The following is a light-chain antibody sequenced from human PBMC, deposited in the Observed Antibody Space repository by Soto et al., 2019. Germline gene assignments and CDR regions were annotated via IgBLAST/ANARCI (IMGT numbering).Light chain of an antibody. Sequence: EIVLTQSPGTLSFSPGERATLSCRASQSVSSSYLVWYQQKPGQAPRLLIYDTSSRATGIPDRFSGSGSGTDFTLTISRLEPEDFAVYYCQQYGGPVPWTFGQGTKVDIK. J-gene: IGKJ1*01. V-gene: IGKV3-20*01. CDR1: QSVSSSY. CDR2: DTS. CDR3: QQYGGPVPWT.